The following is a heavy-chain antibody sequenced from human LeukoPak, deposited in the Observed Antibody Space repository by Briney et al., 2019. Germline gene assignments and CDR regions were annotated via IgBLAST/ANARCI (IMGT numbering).Heavy chain of an antibody. Sequence: GGSLRLSCAASGFTFSSYWMHWVRQAPGKGLVWVSRINSDGSSTSYADSVKGRFTISRDNAKNTLYLQMNSLRAEDTVVYYCARDLGYDFWSGYYTSYDYWGQGTLVTVSS. D-gene: IGHD3-3*01. CDR3: ARDLGYDFWSGYYTSYDY. V-gene: IGHV3-74*01. CDR2: INSDGSST. CDR1: GFTFSSYW. J-gene: IGHJ4*02.